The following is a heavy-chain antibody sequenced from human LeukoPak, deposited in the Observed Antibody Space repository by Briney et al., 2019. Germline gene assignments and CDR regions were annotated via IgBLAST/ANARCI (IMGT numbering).Heavy chain of an antibody. Sequence: PGGSLRLSCVASRFIFSSYAMHWVRQAPGKGLEWVAIISSDGSDKYYADSVKGRFTISRDNSKNTLYLQMNSLRTEDTAVYYCARDRASGDSGLDYFDYWGQGTLVTVSS. CDR1: RFIFSSYA. CDR3: ARDRASGDSGLDYFDY. J-gene: IGHJ4*02. V-gene: IGHV3-30*04. D-gene: IGHD1-26*01. CDR2: ISSDGSDK.